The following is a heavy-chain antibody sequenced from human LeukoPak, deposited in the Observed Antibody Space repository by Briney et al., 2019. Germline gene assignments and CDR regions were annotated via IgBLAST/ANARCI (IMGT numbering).Heavy chain of an antibody. CDR2: INSDGSTT. CDR3: ARVYDSYGYGPDY. CDR1: GFTFSSYW. V-gene: IGHV3-74*01. Sequence: QPGGSLRLSCAASGFTFSSYWMHWVRQAPGKGLVWVSRINSDGSTTSYADSVKGRFTISRDNAKSTLYLQMNSLRAEDTAVYYCARVYDSYGYGPDYWGQGTLATVSS. J-gene: IGHJ4*02. D-gene: IGHD5-18*01.